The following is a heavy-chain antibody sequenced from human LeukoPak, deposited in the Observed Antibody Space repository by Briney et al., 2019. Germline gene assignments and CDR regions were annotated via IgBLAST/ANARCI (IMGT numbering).Heavy chain of an antibody. J-gene: IGHJ3*02. CDR1: GYHFTTYW. CDR2: IYPGDSDT. D-gene: IGHD3-10*01. Sequence: GESLKISCKASGYHFTTYWIAWVRQMPGKGLEWVGMIYPGDSDTRYSPASQGQVSMSVDKSISTAYLQWSSLKASDTAMYYCARQTLWFGELYAFDIWGQGTMVTVSS. CDR3: ARQTLWFGELYAFDI. V-gene: IGHV5-51*01.